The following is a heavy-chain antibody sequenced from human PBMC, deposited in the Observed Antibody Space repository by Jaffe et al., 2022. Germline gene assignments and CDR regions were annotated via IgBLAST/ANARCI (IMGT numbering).Heavy chain of an antibody. Sequence: QVQLVQSGAEVKKPGASVKVSCKASGYTFTSYYMHWVRQAPGQGLEWMGIINPSGGSTSYAQKFQGRVTMTRDTSTSTVYMELSSLRSEDTAVYYCARDSLGWASGSAFDIWGQGTMVTVSS. CDR3: ARDSLGWASGSAFDI. CDR1: GYTFTSYY. D-gene: IGHD1-26*01. V-gene: IGHV1-46*03. J-gene: IGHJ3*02. CDR2: INPSGGST.